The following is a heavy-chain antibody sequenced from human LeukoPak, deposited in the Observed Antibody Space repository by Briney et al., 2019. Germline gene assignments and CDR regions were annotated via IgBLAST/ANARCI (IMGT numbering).Heavy chain of an antibody. Sequence: KAGGSLRLSSAASGFTFSSYSMNWVRQAPGKGLEWVSSISSSSSYIYYADSVKGRITISRDNAKNSLYLQMNSLRAEDTAVYYCAKKTAYYYDRTLLQHWGQGTLVTVSS. CDR3: AKKTAYYYDRTLLQH. J-gene: IGHJ1*01. CDR1: GFTFSSYS. D-gene: IGHD3-22*01. V-gene: IGHV3-21*01. CDR2: ISSSSSYI.